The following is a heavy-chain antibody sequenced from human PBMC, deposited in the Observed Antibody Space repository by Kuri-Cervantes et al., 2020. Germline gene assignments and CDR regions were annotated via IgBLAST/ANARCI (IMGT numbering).Heavy chain of an antibody. CDR2: INHSGST. Sequence: GSLRLSCAVYGGSFSGYYWSWIRQPPGKGLEWIGEINHSGSTNYNPSLKSRVTISVDTSKNQFSLRLSSVTAADTAVCYCARAARLKGRYHYFDYWGQGTLVTVSS. CDR1: GGSFSGYY. D-gene: IGHD3-16*02. J-gene: IGHJ4*02. CDR3: ARAARLKGRYHYFDY. V-gene: IGHV4-34*01.